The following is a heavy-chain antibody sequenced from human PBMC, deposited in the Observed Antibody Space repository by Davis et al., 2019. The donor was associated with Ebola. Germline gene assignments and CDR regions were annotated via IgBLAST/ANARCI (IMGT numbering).Heavy chain of an antibody. J-gene: IGHJ3*01. CDR3: AKENGDTFLRIGFDL. CDR2: ISSHGSTT. V-gene: IGHV3-11*01. CDR1: GLTVSSNY. Sequence: GESLKISCAASGLTVSSNYMNWVRQAPGKGLEWVSYISSHGSTTFYADSVKGRFTVSRDNAKKSLYLQMNSLRAEDTAIYYCAKENGDTFLRIGFDLWGQGTTVTVSS. D-gene: IGHD4-17*01.